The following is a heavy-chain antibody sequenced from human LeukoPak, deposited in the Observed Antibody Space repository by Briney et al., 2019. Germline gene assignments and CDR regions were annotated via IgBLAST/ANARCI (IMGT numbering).Heavy chain of an antibody. Sequence: PGGSLRLSCAVSGFSFSSFDMNWVRQAPGKGLEWVSYISTMSSTKYYADSVKGRFTISRDNAQNSLYLQMNSLRDEDTAVYYCARGKIGYYYGDSDGFWGQGTLVAVSS. CDR3: ARGKIGYYYGDSDGF. D-gene: IGHD4-17*01. J-gene: IGHJ4*02. V-gene: IGHV3-48*02. CDR2: ISTMSSTK. CDR1: GFSFSSFD.